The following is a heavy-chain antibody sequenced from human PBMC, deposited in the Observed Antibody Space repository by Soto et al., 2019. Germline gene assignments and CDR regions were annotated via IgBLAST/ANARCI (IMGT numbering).Heavy chain of an antibody. V-gene: IGHV2-5*02. CDR2: IYWDDDK. Sequence: QITLKESGPTLVKPTQTLTLTCTFSGFSLSTSGVGVGWIRQPPGKALEWLALIYWDDDKRYSPSLKSRLTITKDTSKNQVVLTMTNMDPVDTATYYCAHRGYYCDSSGYYSAAEYFQHWGQGTLVTVSS. CDR3: AHRGYYCDSSGYYSAAEYFQH. CDR1: GFSLSTSGVG. D-gene: IGHD3-22*01. J-gene: IGHJ1*01.